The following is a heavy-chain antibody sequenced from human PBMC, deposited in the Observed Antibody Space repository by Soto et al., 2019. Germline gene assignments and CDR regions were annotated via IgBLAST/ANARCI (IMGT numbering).Heavy chain of an antibody. CDR3: ASTRGSSGHNWFDP. CDR2: IIPIFGTA. Sequence: SVKVSCKASGGTFSSYAISWVRQAPGQGLEWMGGIIPIFGTANYAQKFQGRVTITADESTSTAYMELSSLRSEDTAVHYCASTRGSSGHNWFDPWGQGTLVTVSS. D-gene: IGHD3-22*01. V-gene: IGHV1-69*13. CDR1: GGTFSSYA. J-gene: IGHJ5*02.